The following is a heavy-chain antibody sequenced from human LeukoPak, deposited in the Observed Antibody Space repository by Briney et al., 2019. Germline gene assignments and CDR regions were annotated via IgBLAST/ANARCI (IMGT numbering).Heavy chain of an antibody. CDR1: GFTFSSYS. Sequence: GGSLRLSCAASGFTFSSYSMNWVRQAPGKGLEWVSFISSSSAHINYAASVKGRFTISRDNPRNSLYLQMNSLRAEDTAVYYCARDIGGSYTAIDYWGQGTLVTVSS. CDR2: ISSSSAHI. CDR3: ARDIGGSYTAIDY. J-gene: IGHJ4*02. D-gene: IGHD1-26*01. V-gene: IGHV3-21*01.